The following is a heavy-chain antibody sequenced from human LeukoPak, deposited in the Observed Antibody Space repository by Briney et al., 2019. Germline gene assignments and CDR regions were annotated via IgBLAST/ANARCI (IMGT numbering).Heavy chain of an antibody. D-gene: IGHD6-13*01. J-gene: IGHJ6*02. V-gene: IGHV4-31*03. Sequence: PSETLSLTCTVSGGSISSGGYYWSWNRQDPGKGLEWMGYIYYSGSTYYNPSLKSRVTISVDTSKNQFSLKLSSVTAADTAVYYCARYPYSSSWYEPPNYYYYGMDVWGQGTTVTVSS. CDR1: GGSISSGGYY. CDR3: ARYPYSSSWYEPPNYYYYGMDV. CDR2: IYYSGST.